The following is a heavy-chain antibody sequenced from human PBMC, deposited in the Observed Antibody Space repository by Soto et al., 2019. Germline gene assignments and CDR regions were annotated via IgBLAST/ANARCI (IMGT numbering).Heavy chain of an antibody. J-gene: IGHJ4*02. D-gene: IGHD4-17*01. CDR1: GLTFSDRY. CDR2: IRKKTNSYTT. CDR3: TTVTTVDYYFDY. V-gene: IGHV3-72*01. Sequence: GGSLRLSCAASGLTFSDRYMDWVRQAPGKGLEWVGRIRKKTNSYTTEYAASVKGRFIISRDDSTNSLYLQMSSLKTEGTAVYYCTTVTTVDYYFDYWGQGTLVTVSS.